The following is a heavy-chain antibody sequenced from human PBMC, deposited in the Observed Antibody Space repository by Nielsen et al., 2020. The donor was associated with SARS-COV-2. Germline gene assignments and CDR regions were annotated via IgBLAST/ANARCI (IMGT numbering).Heavy chain of an antibody. CDR3: SSGYYSHWFDP. CDR2: IYYSGST. Sequence: SETLSLTCAVYGGSFSDYYWSWIRQPPGKGLEWIGYIYYSGSTYYNPSLKSRVTISVDTSKNQFSLKLSSVTAADTAVYYCSSGYYSHWFDPWGQGTLVTVSS. CDR1: GGSFSDYY. J-gene: IGHJ5*02. D-gene: IGHD3-22*01. V-gene: IGHV4-30-4*01.